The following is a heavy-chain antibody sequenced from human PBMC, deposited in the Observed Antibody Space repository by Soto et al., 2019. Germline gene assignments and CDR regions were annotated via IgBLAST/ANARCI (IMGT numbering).Heavy chain of an antibody. Sequence: GGSLRLSCAASGFIFDAYAMHWVRHAPWKGLEWVSGISWNSGSIIYADSVKGRFIISRDNANNSLYLQMNSLRAEDTALYYCARDMIGDIFPTYYNDYCDALDVSTRGTTVTGS. J-gene: IGHJ6*02. CDR2: ISWNSGSI. CDR3: ARDMIGDIFPTYYNDYCDALDV. CDR1: GFIFDAYA. D-gene: IGHD3-9*01. V-gene: IGHV3-9*01.